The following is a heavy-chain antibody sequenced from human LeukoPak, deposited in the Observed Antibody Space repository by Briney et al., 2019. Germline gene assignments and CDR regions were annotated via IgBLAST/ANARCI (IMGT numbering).Heavy chain of an antibody. J-gene: IGHJ5*02. Sequence: SETLSLTCAVYGGSFSGYYWSWIRQPPGKGLEWIGEINHSGSTNYNPSLKSRVTISVDTSKNQFSLKLSSVTAADTAMYYCARVERYNGDYGWFDPWGQGNLVTVSS. CDR2: INHSGST. D-gene: IGHD4-17*01. CDR3: ARVERYNGDYGWFDP. CDR1: GGSFSGYY. V-gene: IGHV4-34*01.